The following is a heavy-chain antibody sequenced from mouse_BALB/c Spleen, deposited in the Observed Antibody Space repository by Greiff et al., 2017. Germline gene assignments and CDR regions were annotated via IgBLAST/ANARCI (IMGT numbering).Heavy chain of an antibody. V-gene: IGHV1S22*01. CDR3: TRWGMHRGCDY. J-gene: IGHJ2*01. CDR1: GYTFTSYW. D-gene: IGHD6-5*01. CDR2: IYPGSGST. Sequence: LKQPGSELVRPGASVKLSCKASGYTFTSYWMHWVKQRHGQGLEWIGNIYPGSGSTNYDEKFKSKGTLTVDTSSGTAYMHLSSLTSEDSAVYYCTRWGMHRGCDYWGQGTTLTVSS.